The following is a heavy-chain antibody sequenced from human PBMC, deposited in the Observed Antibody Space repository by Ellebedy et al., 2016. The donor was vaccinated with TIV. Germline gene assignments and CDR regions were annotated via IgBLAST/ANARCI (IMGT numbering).Heavy chain of an antibody. CDR2: INHSGST. D-gene: IGHD1-26*01. CDR3: ARNIVGAFDY. V-gene: IGHV4-34*01. Sequence: GSLRLSXAASGFTFSSYSMNWVRQPPGKGLEWIGEINHSGSTNYNPSLKSRVTISVDTSKNQFSLKLSSVTAADTAVYYCARNIVGAFDYWGQGTLVTVSS. CDR1: GFTFSSYS. J-gene: IGHJ4*02.